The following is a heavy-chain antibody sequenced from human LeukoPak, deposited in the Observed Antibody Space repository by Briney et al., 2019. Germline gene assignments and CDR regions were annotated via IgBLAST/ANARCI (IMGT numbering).Heavy chain of an antibody. CDR3: ARDSNWNYLSLSGGLFDY. V-gene: IGHV3-30*02. Sequence: PGGSLRLSCAASGFTFSSYSMNWVRRSPGKGLEWVAFIRYDGSNKYYADSVKGRFTISRDNAKNSLYLQMNSLRAEDTAVYYCARDSNWNYLSLSGGLFDYWGQGTLVTVSS. J-gene: IGHJ4*02. D-gene: IGHD1-7*01. CDR1: GFTFSSYS. CDR2: IRYDGSNK.